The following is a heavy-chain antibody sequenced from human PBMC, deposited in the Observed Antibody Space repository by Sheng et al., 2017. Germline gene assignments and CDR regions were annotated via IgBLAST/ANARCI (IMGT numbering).Heavy chain of an antibody. Sequence: QVQLVQSGREVKKPGASVKVSCNASGYTFSNYGISWVRQAPGQGLQWMGWISAYTGNTNYVREFQGRVTMTTDTSTNTAYMELRSLTSNDTAVYFCARVGGEWNGYGDSWGQGTLVIVSS. CDR3: ARVGGEWNGYGDS. CDR1: GYTFSNYG. D-gene: IGHD5-12*01. J-gene: IGHJ4*02. CDR2: ISAYTGNT. V-gene: IGHV1-18*01.